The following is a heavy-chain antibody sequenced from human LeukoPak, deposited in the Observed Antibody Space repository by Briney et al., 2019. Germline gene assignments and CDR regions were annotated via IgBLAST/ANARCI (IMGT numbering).Heavy chain of an antibody. D-gene: IGHD3-3*01. CDR3: AKDRLGSWSGFYFGLFDY. Sequence: GGSLRLSCAASGFTFSRYAMSWVRQAPGKGLEWVSGISSSGGSTYYADPVKGRFTTTRDNSRTTLNLQMNSLRAEDTAVYYCAKDRLGSWSGFYFGLFDYWGQGTLVTVSS. V-gene: IGHV3-23*01. CDR1: GFTFSRYA. CDR2: ISSSGGST. J-gene: IGHJ4*02.